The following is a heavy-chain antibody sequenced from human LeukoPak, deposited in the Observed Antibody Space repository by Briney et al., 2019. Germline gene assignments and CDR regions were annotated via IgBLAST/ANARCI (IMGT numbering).Heavy chain of an antibody. V-gene: IGHV1-8*01. CDR2: MNPNSGNT. CDR1: GYTFTSYD. D-gene: IGHD2-15*01. Sequence: GASVKVSCKASGYTFTSYDINWVRQATGQGLEWMGWMNPNSGNTGYAQKFQGRVTMTRNTSISTAYMELSSLRSEDTAVYYCAREGLRGGGSCYSGNSCYYYYMDVWGKGTTVTISS. J-gene: IGHJ6*03. CDR3: AREGLRGGGSCYSGNSCYYYYMDV.